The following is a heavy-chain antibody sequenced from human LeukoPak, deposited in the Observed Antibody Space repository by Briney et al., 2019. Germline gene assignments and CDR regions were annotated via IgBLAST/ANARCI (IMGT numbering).Heavy chain of an antibody. J-gene: IGHJ1*01. Sequence: VGSPRVSCVSPGFTFSRNYLYWVRPGPGEGLEWVSAIFSGGTTSYADSVKGRFTISRDNYKNTLYLQMNSLRAEDKAAYYCATGPGYSSGYYYYFLYWGQGTLVTVSS. V-gene: IGHV3-53*01. CDR2: IFSGGTT. D-gene: IGHD6-19*01. CDR3: ATGPGYSSGYYYYFLY. CDR1: GFTFSRNY.